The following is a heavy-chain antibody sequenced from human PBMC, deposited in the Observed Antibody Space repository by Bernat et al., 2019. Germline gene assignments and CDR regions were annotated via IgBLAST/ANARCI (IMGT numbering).Heavy chain of an antibody. CDR1: GFTFSSYW. CDR3: ARSNYDILTGYPPPFYYYYMDV. CDR2: INSDGSST. J-gene: IGHJ6*03. D-gene: IGHD3-9*01. Sequence: EVQLVESGGGLVQPGGSLRLSCAASGFTFSSYWMHWVRQAPGKGLVWVSRINSDGSSTSYADSVKGRFTISRDNAKNTLYLQMNSLRAEDTAVYYCARSNYDILTGYPPPFYYYYMDVWGKGTTVTVSS. V-gene: IGHV3-74*01.